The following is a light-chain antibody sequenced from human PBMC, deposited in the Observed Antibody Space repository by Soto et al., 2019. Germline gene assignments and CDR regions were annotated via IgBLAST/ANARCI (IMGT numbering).Light chain of an antibody. CDR2: DVS. CDR1: SSDVGGYNS. CDR3: SPYSSIPARV. J-gene: IGLJ1*01. V-gene: IGLV2-14*01. Sequence: QSALTQPASVSGSPGQSITISCTGTSSDVGGYNSVSWYQQHPGKVPKIMIYDVSIRPSGVPDRFSGSKFGNMTSLTKSGLQAEVDAAYSCSPYSSIPARVFGTGTTPTVL.